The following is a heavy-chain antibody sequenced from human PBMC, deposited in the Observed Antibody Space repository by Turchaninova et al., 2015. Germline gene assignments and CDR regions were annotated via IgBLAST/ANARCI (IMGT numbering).Heavy chain of an antibody. CDR2: ISYGGAT. Sequence: QVQLQESGPGLVQPSETLSLTCMVSGVSVDSYPWNWIRQPPGKGLEWIGYISYGGATRNSASLKSRLTMSLDASKNQFSLRLTSVTAADTAVYFCARETSPLGRHSLDFWGQGILVTVSS. D-gene: IGHD3-3*02. CDR3: ARETSPLGRHSLDF. V-gene: IGHV4-59*02. J-gene: IGHJ4*02. CDR1: GVSVDSYP.